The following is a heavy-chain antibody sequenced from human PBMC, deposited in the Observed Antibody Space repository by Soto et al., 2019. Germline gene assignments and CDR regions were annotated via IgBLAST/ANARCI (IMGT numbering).Heavy chain of an antibody. D-gene: IGHD5-12*01. CDR3: AKDFRDGYNLSAFDI. J-gene: IGHJ3*02. CDR1: GFTFSSYG. CDR2: ISYDGSNK. V-gene: IGHV3-30*18. Sequence: GGSLRLSCAASGFTFSSYGMHWVRQAPGKGLEWVAVISYDGSNKYYADSVKGRFTISRDNSKNTLYLQMNSLRAEDTAVYYCAKDFRDGYNLSAFDIWGQGTMVTVSS.